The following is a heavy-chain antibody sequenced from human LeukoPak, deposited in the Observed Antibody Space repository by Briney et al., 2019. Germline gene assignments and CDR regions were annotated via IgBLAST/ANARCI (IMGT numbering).Heavy chain of an antibody. D-gene: IGHD3-10*01. J-gene: IGHJ6*04. CDR2: ISAYNGNT. CDR3: ARDPPPLLWFGELSPYYYGMDV. V-gene: IGHV1-18*04. Sequence: GASVKVSCKASGYTFTSYGISWVRQAPGQGLEWMGWISAYNGNTSYAQKLQGRVTMTTDTSTSTAYMELRSLRSDDTAVYYCARDPPPLLWFGELSPYYYGMDVWGKGTTVTVSS. CDR1: GYTFTSYG.